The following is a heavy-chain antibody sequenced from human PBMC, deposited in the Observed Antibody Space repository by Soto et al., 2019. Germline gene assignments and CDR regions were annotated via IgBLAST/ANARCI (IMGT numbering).Heavy chain of an antibody. CDR1: GFTFSSYS. CDR2: ISSSSSTI. J-gene: IGHJ4*02. Sequence: GGSLRLSCAASGFTFSSYSMNWVRQAPGKGLEWVSYISSSSSTIYYAASVKGRFTISRDNAKNSLYLQMNSLRAEDTAVYYCARGPPRRIVVVVAAIDYWGQGTLVTVSS. V-gene: IGHV3-48*01. D-gene: IGHD2-15*01. CDR3: ARGPPRRIVVVVAAIDY.